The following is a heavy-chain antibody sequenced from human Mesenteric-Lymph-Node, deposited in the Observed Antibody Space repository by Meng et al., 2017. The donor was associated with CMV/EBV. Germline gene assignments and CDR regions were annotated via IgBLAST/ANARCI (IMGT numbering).Heavy chain of an antibody. CDR2: IKQDGSEK. D-gene: IGHD3-3*01. CDR1: GFTFSSYW. V-gene: IGHV3-7*01. CDR3: ARDGGEYYDFWSGYQRNYYYYGMDV. J-gene: IGHJ6*02. Sequence: GESLKISCAASGFTFSSYWMSWVRQAPGKGLEWVANIKQDGSEKYYVDSVKGRFTISRDNSKNTLYLQMNSLREEDTAVYYCARDGGEYYDFWSGYQRNYYYYGMDVWGQGTTVTVSS.